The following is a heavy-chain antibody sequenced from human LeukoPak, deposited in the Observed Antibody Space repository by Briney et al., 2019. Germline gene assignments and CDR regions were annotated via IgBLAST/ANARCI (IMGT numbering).Heavy chain of an antibody. CDR1: GFTFSSYA. V-gene: IGHV3-30-3*01. J-gene: IGHJ4*02. Sequence: GGSLRLSCAASGFTFSSYAMHWVRQAPGKGLEWVAVISYDGSNKYYADSVKGRFTISRDNSKNTLYLQMNSLRAEDTAVYYCAREGVYSSSSLDYWGQGTLVTVSS. CDR2: ISYDGSNK. D-gene: IGHD6-6*01. CDR3: AREGVYSSSSLDY.